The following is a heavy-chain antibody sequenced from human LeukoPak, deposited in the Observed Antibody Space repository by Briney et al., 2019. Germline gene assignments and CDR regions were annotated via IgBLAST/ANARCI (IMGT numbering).Heavy chain of an antibody. J-gene: IGHJ4*02. CDR1: GGSISSYY. CDR2: IYYSGST. Sequence: SETLSLTCTVSGGSISSYYWSWIRQPPGKGLEWIGYIYYSGSTNYNPSLKSRVTISVDTSKNQFSLKLSSVTAADTAVYYCASSPYYDFWSGFFDYWGQGTLVTVSP. CDR3: ASSPYYDFWSGFFDY. D-gene: IGHD3-3*01. V-gene: IGHV4-59*01.